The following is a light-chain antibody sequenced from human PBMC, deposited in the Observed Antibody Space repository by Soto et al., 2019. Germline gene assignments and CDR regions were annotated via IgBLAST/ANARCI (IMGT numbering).Light chain of an antibody. CDR2: GAS. V-gene: IGKV3-20*01. CDR3: RQYGRSPPT. J-gene: IGKJ5*01. CDR1: QSVSSDF. Sequence: EIVLTQSPGTLSLSPGERATLSFRASQSVSSDFLAWYQEKPGQAPRLLIYGASNRATGIPDRFSGSGSGTDFTLTISRLEPEDFAVYYCRQYGRSPPTFGQGTRLEIK.